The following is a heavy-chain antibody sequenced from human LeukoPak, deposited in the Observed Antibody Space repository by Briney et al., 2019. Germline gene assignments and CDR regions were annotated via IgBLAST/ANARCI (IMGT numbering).Heavy chain of an antibody. CDR3: ARGGDIVVVPAALFDY. CDR1: GFNVSDNY. Sequence: GGSLRLSCKASGFNVSDNYISWVRQAPGKGLDWVSIIFSGGNSYYSDSVQGRFSISRDISMNTLYLQMNSLRVEDTAVYYCARGGDIVVVPAALFDYWGQGTLVTVSS. J-gene: IGHJ4*02. CDR2: IFSGGNS. V-gene: IGHV3-66*01. D-gene: IGHD2-2*01.